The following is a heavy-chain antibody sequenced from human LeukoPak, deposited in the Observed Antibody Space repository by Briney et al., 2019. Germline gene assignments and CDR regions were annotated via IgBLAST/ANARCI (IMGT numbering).Heavy chain of an antibody. CDR2: IYESGST. CDR3: VRHGGSGYLFD. Sequence: SETLSLTCAVSGYSISTGNYWGWIRQPPGQGLEYIGSIYESGSTYYHPSLKSRVTISVDTSKNQFSLKLSSVTAADTAVYYCVRHGGSGYLFDWGQGTLVTVSS. V-gene: IGHV4-38-2*01. D-gene: IGHD3-22*01. CDR1: GYSISTGNY. J-gene: IGHJ4*02.